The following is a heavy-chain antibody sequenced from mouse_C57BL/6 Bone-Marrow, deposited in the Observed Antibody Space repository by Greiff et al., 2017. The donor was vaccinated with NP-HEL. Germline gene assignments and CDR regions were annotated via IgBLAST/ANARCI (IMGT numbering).Heavy chain of an antibody. CDR1: GFTFSSYG. CDR3: ASGGY. V-gene: IGHV5-6*01. CDR2: ISSGGSYT. J-gene: IGHJ2*01. Sequence: EVKVVESGGDLVKPGGSLKLSCAASGFTFSSYGMSWVRQTPDKRLEWVANISSGGSYTYYPDSVKGRFTISRDNAKNTLYLQMSSLKSEDTAMYYCASGGYWGQGTTLTVAS.